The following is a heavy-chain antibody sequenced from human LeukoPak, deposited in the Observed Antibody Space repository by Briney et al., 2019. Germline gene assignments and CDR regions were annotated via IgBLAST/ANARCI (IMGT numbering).Heavy chain of an antibody. CDR3: ARGRGIADYNYFDY. CDR2: MNPNSGNT. D-gene: IGHD6-13*01. J-gene: IGHJ4*02. Sequence: APVKVSCKASGYTFTSYDINWVRQATGQGLEWMGWMNPNSGNTGYAQKFQGRVTMTRNTSISTAYMELSSLRSEDTAVYYCARGRGIADYNYFDYWGQGTLVTVSS. CDR1: GYTFTSYD. V-gene: IGHV1-8*01.